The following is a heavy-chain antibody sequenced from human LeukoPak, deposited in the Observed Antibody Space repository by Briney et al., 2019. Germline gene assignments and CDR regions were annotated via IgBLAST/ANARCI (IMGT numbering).Heavy chain of an antibody. J-gene: IGHJ4*02. V-gene: IGHV1-24*01. CDR1: GYSLTELF. CDR3: ATGTIYCSSCSDDY. Sequence: ASVKVSCKVSGYSLTELFMHWVRQAPGKGLEWMGGFDPDDGETPLFAQKFQGRVPLTEDTSTDTAYMELSSLSSEDTAVYYCATGTIYCSSCSDDYWGQGTLVTVSS. D-gene: IGHD2-2*01. CDR2: FDPDDGET.